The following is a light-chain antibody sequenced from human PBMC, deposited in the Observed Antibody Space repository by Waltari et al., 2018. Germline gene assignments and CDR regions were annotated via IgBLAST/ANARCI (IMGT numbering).Light chain of an antibody. V-gene: IGLV2-23*02. J-gene: IGLJ3*02. Sequence: QSALTQPASVSGSPGQSITIPCTGTSSNIGDYNLVSWFQHHPGKVPELVFYYVTKRPSGISDRFSGSKSGNTASLTISALQADDEADYYCCSYSTSGSWMFGGGTKVTVL. CDR1: SSNIGDYNL. CDR2: YVT. CDR3: CSYSTSGSWM.